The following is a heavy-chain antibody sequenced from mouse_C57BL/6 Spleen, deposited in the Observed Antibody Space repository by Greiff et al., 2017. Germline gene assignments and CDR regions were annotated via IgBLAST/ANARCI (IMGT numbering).Heavy chain of an antibody. CDR2: INPYNGGT. V-gene: IGHV1-19*01. CDR3: AGGDYYGSGFDY. J-gene: IGHJ2*01. CDR1: GYTFTDYY. Sequence: VQLKESGPVLVKPGASVKMSCKASGYTFTDYYMNWVKQSHGKSLEWIGVINPYNGGTSYNQKFKGKATLTVDKSSSTAYMELNSLTSEDSAVYYCAGGDYYGSGFDYWGQGTTLTVSS. D-gene: IGHD1-1*01.